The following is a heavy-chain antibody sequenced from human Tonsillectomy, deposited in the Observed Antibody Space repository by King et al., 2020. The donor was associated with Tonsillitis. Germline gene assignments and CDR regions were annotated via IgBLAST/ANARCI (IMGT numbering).Heavy chain of an antibody. J-gene: IGHJ4*02. V-gene: IGHV1-2*02. CDR1: GYTFTGYY. Sequence: QLVQSGAEVKKPGASVKVSCKASGYTFTGYYMHWVRQAPGQGLEWMGWINPNSGDTKHAQKFQGRVTMTRDTSISTAYMDLSRLRSDDTAVYYCARVQQLVVYYFDYWGQGTLVTVSS. CDR3: ARVQQLVVYYFDY. CDR2: INPNSGDT. D-gene: IGHD6-13*01.